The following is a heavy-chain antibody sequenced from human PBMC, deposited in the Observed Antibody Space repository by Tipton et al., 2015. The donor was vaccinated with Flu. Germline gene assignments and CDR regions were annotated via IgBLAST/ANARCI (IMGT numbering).Heavy chain of an antibody. J-gene: IGHJ6*02. CDR3: ARDDRVVVVPAAMGFLYGMDV. CDR2: IYYSGSI. D-gene: IGHD2-2*01. CDR1: GGSISSHY. V-gene: IGHV4-59*11. Sequence: LRLSCTVSGGSISSHYWSWIRQPPGKGLEWIGYIYYSGSISCNPSLKSRVTISVDTSKNQFSLKLSSVTAADTAVYYCARDDRVVVVPAAMGFLYGMDVWGQGTTVTVSS.